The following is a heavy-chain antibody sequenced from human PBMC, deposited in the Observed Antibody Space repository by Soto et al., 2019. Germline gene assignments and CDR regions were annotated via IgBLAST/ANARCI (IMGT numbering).Heavy chain of an antibody. CDR1: GDSISNSRW. V-gene: IGHV4-4*02. Sequence: QVQLQESGPGLVKPSGTLSLTCAVSGDSISNSRWWTWVRQPPGKGLEWIGDIFHSGDTNYNPSLKRRVFISVDKSQNQFSLKVTSVTAADTAVYYCAYSTGWYRHDVWGQGTLVPVSS. J-gene: IGHJ3*01. CDR3: AYSTGWYRHDV. D-gene: IGHD6-19*01. CDR2: IFHSGDT.